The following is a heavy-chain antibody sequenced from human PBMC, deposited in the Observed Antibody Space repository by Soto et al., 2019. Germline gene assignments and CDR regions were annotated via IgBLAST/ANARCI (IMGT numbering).Heavy chain of an antibody. Sequence: QITLKESGPTLVKPTQTLTLTCTFSGFSLSTSGVGVGWIRQPPGKALEWLALIYWDDDKRYSPSLKSRLTITKDTSKNQVVLTMNNMDPVDTATYYCARDCRDGYNYYYFDYWGQGTLVTVSS. CDR2: IYWDDDK. CDR1: GFSLSTSGVG. V-gene: IGHV2-5*02. CDR3: ARDCRDGYNYYYFDY. J-gene: IGHJ4*02. D-gene: IGHD5-12*01.